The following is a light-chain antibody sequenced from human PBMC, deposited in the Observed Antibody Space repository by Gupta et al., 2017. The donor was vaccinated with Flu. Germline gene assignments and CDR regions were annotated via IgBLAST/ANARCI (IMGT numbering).Light chain of an antibody. J-gene: IGKJ5*01. CDR1: QGISIY. V-gene: IGKV1-39*01. CDR2: AAS. CDR3: QQSYSTPDT. Sequence: IQMTQSPSSLSASVGDRVTITCRASQGISIYLNWYQQKPGKVPKLLIYAASSLQSGVPSRFSGSGSGTDFTLTISSLQPEDFATYYCQQSYSTPDTFGQGTRLGVK.